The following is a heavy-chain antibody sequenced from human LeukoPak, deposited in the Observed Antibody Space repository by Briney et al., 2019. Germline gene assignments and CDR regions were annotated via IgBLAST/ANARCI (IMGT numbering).Heavy chain of an antibody. CDR1: GFTFDDYA. J-gene: IGHJ6*02. CDR2: ISGDGGST. CDR3: AKGAAGYGDYAYYYGMDV. V-gene: IGHV3-43*02. Sequence: GGSLRLSCAAPGFTFDDYAMHWVRQAPGKGLEWVSLISGDGGSTYYADSVKGRFTISRDNSKNSLYLQMNSLRTEDTALCYCAKGAAGYGDYAYYYGMDVWGRGTTVTVSS. D-gene: IGHD4-17*01.